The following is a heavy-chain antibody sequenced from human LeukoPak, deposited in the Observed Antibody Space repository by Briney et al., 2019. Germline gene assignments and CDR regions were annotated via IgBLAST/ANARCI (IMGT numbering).Heavy chain of an antibody. D-gene: IGHD5-12*01. CDR3: ARGYSGYDLYFDY. Sequence: GGSLRLSCAASGFTFSSYGMHWVRQAPGKGLEWVSFIYSGGSTYYADSVKGRFTISRDNSKNTLYLQMNSLRAEDTAVYYCARGYSGYDLYFDYWGQGTLVTVSS. CDR1: GFTFSSYG. V-gene: IGHV3-53*01. J-gene: IGHJ4*02. CDR2: IYSGGST.